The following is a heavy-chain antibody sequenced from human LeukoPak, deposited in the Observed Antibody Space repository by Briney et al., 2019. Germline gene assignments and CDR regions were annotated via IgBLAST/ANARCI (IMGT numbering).Heavy chain of an antibody. CDR3: TTKFRNYYDSSGYYNDAFDI. CDR1: GFTFSDHH. CDR2: SRNKANSYTT. Sequence: PGGSLRLSCAASGFTFSDHHMDWVRQAPGKGLEWVGRSRNKANSYTTEYAASVKGRFTFLRDDSKNSLYLQMNSLKTEDTAVYYCTTKFRNYYDSSGYYNDAFDIWGQGTMVTVSS. D-gene: IGHD3-22*01. V-gene: IGHV3-72*01. J-gene: IGHJ3*02.